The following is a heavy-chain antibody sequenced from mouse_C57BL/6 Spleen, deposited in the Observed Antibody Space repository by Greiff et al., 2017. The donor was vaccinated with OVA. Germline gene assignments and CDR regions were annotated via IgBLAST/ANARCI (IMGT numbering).Heavy chain of an antibody. J-gene: IGHJ2*01. CDR3: TRSTTVNFDD. CDR2: IDPETGGT. D-gene: IGHD1-1*01. CDR1: GYTFTDYE. V-gene: IGHV1-15*01. Sequence: QVQLQQSGAELVRPGASVTLSCKASGYTFTDYEMHWVKQTPVHGLEWIGAIDPETGGTAYNQKFKGKAILTADKSSSTAYLELRSLTSEASAVYYCTRSTTVNFDDWGQGTTLPVAA.